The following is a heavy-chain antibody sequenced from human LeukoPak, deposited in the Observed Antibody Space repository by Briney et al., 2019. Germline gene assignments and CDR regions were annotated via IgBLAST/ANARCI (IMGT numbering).Heavy chain of an antibody. D-gene: IGHD6-13*01. CDR2: TYYSGST. CDR1: GGSISSGGYY. J-gene: IGHJ2*01. V-gene: IGHV4-61*08. CDR3: AGSYSSSWYWYFDL. Sequence: PSETLSLTCTVSGGSISSGGYYWSWIRQPPGKGLEWIGYTYYSGSTNYNPSLKSRVTISVDTSKNQFSLKLSSVTAADTAVYYCAGSYSSSWYWYFDLWGRGTLVTVSS.